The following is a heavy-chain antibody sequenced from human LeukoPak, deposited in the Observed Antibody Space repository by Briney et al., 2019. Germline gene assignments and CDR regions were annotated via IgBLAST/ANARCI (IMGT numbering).Heavy chain of an antibody. Sequence: SETLSLTCTVSGGSISSSSYYWGWIRQPPGKGLEWIGSIYYSGSTYYNPSLKGRVTISVDTSKNQFSLKLSSVTAADTAVYYCARHNYYGSGSYSGNWFDPWGQGTLVTVSS. J-gene: IGHJ5*02. CDR3: ARHNYYGSGSYSGNWFDP. D-gene: IGHD3-10*01. CDR1: GGSISSSSYY. V-gene: IGHV4-39*01. CDR2: IYYSGST.